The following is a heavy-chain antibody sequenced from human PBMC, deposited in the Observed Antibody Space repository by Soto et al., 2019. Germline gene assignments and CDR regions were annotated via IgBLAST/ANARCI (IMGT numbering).Heavy chain of an antibody. Sequence: PSETLSLTCAVYGGSFSGYYWSWIRQPPGKGLEWIGEINHSGSTNYNPSLKSRVTISVDTTKNQFSLKLSSVTAADTAVYYCARGRIVVVPAARTKRFDPRGQGTLVTVSS. CDR2: INHSGST. J-gene: IGHJ5*02. D-gene: IGHD2-2*01. CDR1: GGSFSGYY. CDR3: ARGRIVVVPAARTKRFDP. V-gene: IGHV4-34*01.